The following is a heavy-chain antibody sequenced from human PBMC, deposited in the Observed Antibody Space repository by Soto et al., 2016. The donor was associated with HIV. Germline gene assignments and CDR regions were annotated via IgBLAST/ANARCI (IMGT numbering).Heavy chain of an antibody. CDR3: TRPSYGDYDYYYYGMDV. CDR2: IRSKANSYAT. D-gene: IGHD4-17*01. V-gene: IGHV3-73*01. Sequence: EVQLVESGGGLVQPGGSLKLSCAASGFTFSGSAMHWVRQASGKGLEWVGRIRSKANSYATAYAASVKGRFTISRDDSKNTAYLQMNSLKTEDTAVYYCTRPSYGDYDYYYYGMDVWGQGTTVTVSS. J-gene: IGHJ6*02. CDR1: GFTFSGSA.